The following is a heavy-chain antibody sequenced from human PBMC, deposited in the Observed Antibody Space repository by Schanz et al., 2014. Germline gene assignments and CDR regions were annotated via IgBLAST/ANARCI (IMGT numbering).Heavy chain of an antibody. V-gene: IGHV3-33*08. CDR3: ARPRFDYGEVDY. J-gene: IGHJ4*02. CDR1: GFTFSSYG. Sequence: VQLVESGGGLVKPGGSLRLSCAASGFTFSSYGMHWVRQAPGKGLEWVAVIWYDENNKYYADSVRGRFTISRDRFQNTLYLRMSSLRAEDTAVYYCARPRFDYGEVDYWGQGTLVTVSS. CDR2: IWYDENNK. D-gene: IGHD4-17*01.